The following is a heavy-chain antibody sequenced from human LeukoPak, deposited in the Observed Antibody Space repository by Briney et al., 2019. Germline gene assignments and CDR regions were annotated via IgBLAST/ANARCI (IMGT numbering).Heavy chain of an antibody. Sequence: PSETLSLTCTVSGGSISSYYWSWIRQPPGKGLEWIGYIYYSGSTNYNPSLKSRVTISVDTSKNQFSLKLSSVTAADTAVYYCARLVVVTAIYAFDIWGQGIMVTVSS. CDR3: ARLVVVTAIYAFDI. V-gene: IGHV4-59*08. J-gene: IGHJ3*02. CDR1: GGSISSYY. CDR2: IYYSGST. D-gene: IGHD2-21*02.